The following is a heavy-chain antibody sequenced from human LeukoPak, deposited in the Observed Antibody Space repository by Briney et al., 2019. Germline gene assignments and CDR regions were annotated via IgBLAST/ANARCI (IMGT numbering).Heavy chain of an antibody. V-gene: IGHV4-59*12. J-gene: IGHJ4*02. CDR3: ASAAMATTNFDY. Sequence: SETLSLTCTVSGGSISSYYWSWIRQPPGKGLEWIGYIYYSGITNHNPSLKSRVTISVDTSKNEISLKVSSVSAADTAVYYCASAAMATTNFDYWGQGILVTVSS. D-gene: IGHD5-24*01. CDR2: IYYSGIT. CDR1: GGSISSYY.